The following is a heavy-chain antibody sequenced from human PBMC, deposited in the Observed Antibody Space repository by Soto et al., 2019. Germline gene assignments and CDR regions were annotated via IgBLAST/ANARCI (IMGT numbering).Heavy chain of an antibody. D-gene: IGHD5-12*01. J-gene: IGHJ6*03. CDR1: GFTFSDYW. Sequence: EVQVVESGGGLVQPGGSLRLSCAASGFTFSDYWMHWVRRAPGKGLVWVSRIKGDLITTNYADSVKGRFTISRDNARNTVSLQIDSLRAEDTAVYYCARGARGLYFMDVWGKGTTVTVSS. CDR3: ARGARGLYFMDV. CDR2: IKGDLITT. V-gene: IGHV3-74*01.